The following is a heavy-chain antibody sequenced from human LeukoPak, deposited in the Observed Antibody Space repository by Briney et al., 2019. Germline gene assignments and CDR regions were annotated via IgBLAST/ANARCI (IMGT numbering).Heavy chain of an antibody. D-gene: IGHD3-10*01. CDR1: GYTFTSYG. CDR3: ASYRTVRGIISYYFDY. J-gene: IGHJ4*02. V-gene: IGHV1-18*01. CDR2: ISAYNGNT. Sequence: GASVKVSCKASGYTFTSYGISWVRQAPGQGLEWMGWISAYNGNTNYARKLQGRVTMTTDTSTSTAYMELSSLRSEDTAVYYCASYRTVRGIISYYFDYWGQGTLVTVSS.